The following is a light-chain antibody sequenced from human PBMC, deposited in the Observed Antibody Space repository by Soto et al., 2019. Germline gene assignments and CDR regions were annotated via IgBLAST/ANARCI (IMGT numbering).Light chain of an antibody. J-gene: IGKJ2*01. V-gene: IGKV3-20*01. CDR2: GAS. CDR3: QQYGSSLYT. CDR1: QSISSSN. Sequence: EIVLTQSPGSLSLSPGERATLSCRASQSISSSNLAWYQQKPGQAPRLLIYGASNRATGIPDRFSGSGSGTDFTLTISRLEPEDFEVYYCQQYGSSLYTFGQGTKLEIK.